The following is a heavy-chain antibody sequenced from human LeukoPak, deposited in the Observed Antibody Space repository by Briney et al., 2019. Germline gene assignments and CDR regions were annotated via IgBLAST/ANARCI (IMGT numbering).Heavy chain of an antibody. V-gene: IGHV4-39*01. CDR1: GGSISSSTHF. CDR3: AVLWLTQFCFDS. J-gene: IGHJ4*02. Sequence: SETLSLTCTLSGGSISSSTHFWGWIRQPPGKGLEWIGNLYYSGTTYYNPSLKSRVTISVYTSKNQFSLKLSSVTAADTAVYYCAVLWLTQFCFDSWGQGTLVTVSS. D-gene: IGHD3-10*01. CDR2: LYYSGTT.